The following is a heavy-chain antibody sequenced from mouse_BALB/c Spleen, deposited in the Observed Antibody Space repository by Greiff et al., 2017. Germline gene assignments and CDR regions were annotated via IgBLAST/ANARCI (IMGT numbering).Heavy chain of an antibody. V-gene: IGHV5-9-4*01. CDR2: ISSGGSYT. J-gene: IGHJ2*01. CDR1: GFTFSSYA. D-gene: IGHD3-1*01. CDR3: ARDSSGYEDFDY. Sequence: DVHLVESGGGLVKPGGSLKLSCAASGFTFSSYAMSWVRQSPEKRLEWVAEISSGGSYTYYPDTVTGRFTISRDNAKNTLYLEMSSLRSEDTAMYYCARDSSGYEDFDYWGQGTTLTVSS.